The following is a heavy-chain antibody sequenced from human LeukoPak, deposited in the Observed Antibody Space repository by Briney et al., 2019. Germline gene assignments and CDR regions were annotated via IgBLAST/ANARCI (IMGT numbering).Heavy chain of an antibody. D-gene: IGHD3-3*02. J-gene: IGHJ3*02. V-gene: IGHV4-34*01. CDR1: GGSYRGYY. Sequence: SETLFLTCADNGGSYRGYYWSWIRQRPGKGLEGIGEINHSGSTNYNPSLKSQVTISVDTSKNQFSLKLSSVTAADTAVYYCARSPFRRRGHAFDIWGQGTMVTVSS. CDR3: ARSPFRRRGHAFDI. CDR2: INHSGST.